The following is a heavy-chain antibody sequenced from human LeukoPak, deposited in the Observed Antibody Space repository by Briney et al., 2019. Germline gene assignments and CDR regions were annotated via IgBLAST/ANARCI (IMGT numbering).Heavy chain of an antibody. CDR1: GYTFTGYY. D-gene: IGHD6-6*01. CDR2: INPNSGGT. V-gene: IGHV1-2*04. J-gene: IGHJ4*02. Sequence: ASVKVSCKASGYTFTGYYMHWVRQAPGQGLEWMGWINPNSGGTNYAQKFQGWVTMTRDTSTSTVYMELSSLRSEDTAVYYCAREVSLDSSSSGRFDYWGQGTLVTVSS. CDR3: AREVSLDSSSSGRFDY.